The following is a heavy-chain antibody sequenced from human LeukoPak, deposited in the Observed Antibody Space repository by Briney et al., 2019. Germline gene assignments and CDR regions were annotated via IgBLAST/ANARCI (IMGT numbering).Heavy chain of an antibody. D-gene: IGHD5-18*01. CDR1: GYTFASYA. CDR2: INTNTGNP. V-gene: IGHV7-4-1*02. Sequence: ASVKVSCKASGYTFASYAMSWVRQAPGQGLEWMGWINTNTGNPTYAQGFTGRFVFSLDTSVSTAYLQISSLKAEDTAVYYCARVHRRGYQTLDYWGQGTLVTVSS. CDR3: ARVHRRGYQTLDY. J-gene: IGHJ4*02.